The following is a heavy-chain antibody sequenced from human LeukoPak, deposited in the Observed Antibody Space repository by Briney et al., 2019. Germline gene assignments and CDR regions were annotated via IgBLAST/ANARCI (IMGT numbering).Heavy chain of an antibody. CDR3: AREMATISDAFDI. CDR1: GGSISSYY. Sequence: SETLSLTCTVSGGSISSYYWSWIRQPPGKGLEWIGYIYYSGSTNYNPSLKSRVTISVDTSKNQFSLKLNSVTAADTAVYYCAREMATISDAFDIWGQGTMVTVSS. D-gene: IGHD5-24*01. V-gene: IGHV4-59*01. J-gene: IGHJ3*02. CDR2: IYYSGST.